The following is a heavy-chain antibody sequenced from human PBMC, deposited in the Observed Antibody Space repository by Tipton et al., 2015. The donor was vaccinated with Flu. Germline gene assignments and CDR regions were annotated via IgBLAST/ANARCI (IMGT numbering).Heavy chain of an antibody. V-gene: IGHV4-30-4*01. CDR1: GGSIRSSGFY. Sequence: TLSLTCTVSGGSIRSSGFYWSWIRQVPGKGLEWIAYIYHNGGTYYKPSLKSRVTISVDTSKNQFSLKLSSVTAADTAVYYCAMYYYDSSSYYSQGWFDPWGQGTLVTVSS. D-gene: IGHD3-22*01. CDR2: IYHNGGT. CDR3: AMYYYDSSSYYSQGWFDP. J-gene: IGHJ5*02.